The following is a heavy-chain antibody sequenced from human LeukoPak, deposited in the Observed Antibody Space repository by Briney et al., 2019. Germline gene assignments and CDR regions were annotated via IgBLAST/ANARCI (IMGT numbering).Heavy chain of an antibody. V-gene: IGHV3-23*01. CDR1: GFTFSSYA. J-gene: IGHJ4*02. CDR2: ISASGGNT. CDR3: AEDLHYYSPSNY. D-gene: IGHD3-10*01. Sequence: GGSLRLSCAASGFTFSSYAMTWVRQAPGKGLEWVSTISASGGNTYYADSVKGRFTISRDNSKNTLYLQMNSLRAEDTAVYYCAEDLHYYSPSNYWGQGTLVTVSS.